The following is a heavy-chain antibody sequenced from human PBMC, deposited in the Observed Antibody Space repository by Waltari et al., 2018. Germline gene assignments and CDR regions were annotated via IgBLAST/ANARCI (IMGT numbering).Heavy chain of an antibody. CDR3: ARQGYGDYDYYYYYMDV. D-gene: IGHD4-17*01. J-gene: IGHJ6*03. Sequence: QVQLQESGPGLVKPSETLSLTCTVSGGSISSSSYYWGWIRQPPGKGLEWIGSIYYSGSTYYNPSLKSRVTISVDTSKNQFSLKLSSVTAADTAVYYCARQGYGDYDYYYYYMDVWGKGTTVTVSS. CDR2: IYYSGST. V-gene: IGHV4-39*07. CDR1: GGSISSSSYY.